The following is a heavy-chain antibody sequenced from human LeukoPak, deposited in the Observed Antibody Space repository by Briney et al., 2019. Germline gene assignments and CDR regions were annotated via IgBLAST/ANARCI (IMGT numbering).Heavy chain of an antibody. J-gene: IGHJ5*02. V-gene: IGHV1-18*01. Sequence: ASVTVSFKASGYTFTSYGISWVRQVPGQGLEWMGWISAYNGNTNYAQKLQGRVTMTTDTSTSTAYMELRSLRSDDTAVYYCARGPYSSSWYGGSVNNWFDPWGQGTLVTVSS. CDR1: GYTFTSYG. D-gene: IGHD6-13*01. CDR2: ISAYNGNT. CDR3: ARGPYSSSWYGGSVNNWFDP.